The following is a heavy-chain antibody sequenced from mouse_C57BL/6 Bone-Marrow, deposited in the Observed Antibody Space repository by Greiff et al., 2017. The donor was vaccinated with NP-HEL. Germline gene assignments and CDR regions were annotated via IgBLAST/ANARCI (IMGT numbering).Heavy chain of an antibody. CDR2: INPSSGYT. J-gene: IGHJ4*01. CDR3: ARAPCYGNFAMDY. CDR1: GYTFTSYW. D-gene: IGHD2-1*01. Sequence: QVQLKESGAELAKPGASVKLSCKASGYTFTSYWMHWVKQRPGQGLEWIGYINPSSGYTKYNQKFKDKATLTADKSSSTAYMQLSSLTYEDSAVYDCARAPCYGNFAMDYGGQGTSVTVSA. V-gene: IGHV1-7*01.